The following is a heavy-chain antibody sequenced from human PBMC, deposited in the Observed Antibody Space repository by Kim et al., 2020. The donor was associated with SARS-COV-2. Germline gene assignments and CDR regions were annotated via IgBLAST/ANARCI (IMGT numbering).Heavy chain of an antibody. CDR2: ISYDGSNK. CDR3: AKSRGVSPARLSSGPID. Sequence: GGSLRLSCAASGFTFSSYGMHWVRQAPGKGLEWVAVISYDGSNKYYADSVKGRFTISRDNSKNTLYLQMNSLRAEDTAVYYCAKSRGVSPARLSSGPID. V-gene: IGHV3-30*18. D-gene: IGHD3-10*01. J-gene: IGHJ4*01. CDR1: GFTFSSYG.